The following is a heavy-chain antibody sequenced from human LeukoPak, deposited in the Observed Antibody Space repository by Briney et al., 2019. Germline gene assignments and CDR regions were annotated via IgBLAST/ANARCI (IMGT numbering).Heavy chain of an antibody. CDR2: IRYDGSNN. D-gene: IGHD2-2*01. Sequence: PGGSLRLSCAVSGFTFSNSGMHWVRQAPGKGLEWVAFIRYDGSNNYYGDSVKGRFTISRDNSKNTLYLQMNSLRAEDTAVYYCAKDNPIEEVPGLGPGQWGQGTLVTVSS. CDR3: AKDNPIEEVPGLGPGQ. CDR1: GFTFSNSG. V-gene: IGHV3-30*02. J-gene: IGHJ4*02.